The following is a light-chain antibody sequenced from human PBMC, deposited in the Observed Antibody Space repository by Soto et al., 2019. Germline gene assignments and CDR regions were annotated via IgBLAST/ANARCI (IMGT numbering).Light chain of an antibody. V-gene: IGKV3-11*01. CDR1: QSVSTY. CDR3: QQRSNWPPTLT. CDR2: DGS. J-gene: IGKJ1*01. Sequence: EIVLTQSPATLSLSPGERATLSCRASQSVSTYLAWYQQKPGQAPRLLIYDGSKRATGIPVRFSGSGSGTDFTLTITSLGPEDFGVYYCQQRSNWPPTLTFGQGTKVDIK.